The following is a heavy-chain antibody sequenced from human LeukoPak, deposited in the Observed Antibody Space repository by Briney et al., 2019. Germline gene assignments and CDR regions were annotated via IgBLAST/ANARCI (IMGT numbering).Heavy chain of an antibody. V-gene: IGHV3-53*01. Sequence: GGSLRLACAASGFTFSSYAMSGVRQAPGKGLEWVSVIYSGGSTYYADSVKGRFTISRDNSKNTLYLQMNSLRAEDTAVYYCALLRTYYFDYWGQGTLVTVSS. D-gene: IGHD4-17*01. CDR1: GFTFSSYA. CDR3: ALLRTYYFDY. J-gene: IGHJ4*02. CDR2: IYSGGST.